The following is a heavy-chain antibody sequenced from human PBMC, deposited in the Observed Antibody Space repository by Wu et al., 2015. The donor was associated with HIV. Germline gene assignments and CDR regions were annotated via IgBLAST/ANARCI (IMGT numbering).Heavy chain of an antibody. CDR1: GYTFSNSG. V-gene: IGHV1-18*01. Sequence: QVRLVQSGVEVKKPGASVKVSCKTYGYTFSNSGVSWIRQAPGQGLEYMGWIMGDSGSTNYAQRFRGRVTMTIDTSTNTGYLELGSLRSDDTAVYYCGRVWGCGFTTCYWRVDVWGQGTTVIVSS. CDR2: IMGDSGST. CDR3: GRVWGCGFTTCYWRVDV. D-gene: IGHD2-21*01. J-gene: IGHJ6*02.